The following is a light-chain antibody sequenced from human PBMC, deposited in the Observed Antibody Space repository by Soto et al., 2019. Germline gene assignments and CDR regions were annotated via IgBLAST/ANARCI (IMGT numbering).Light chain of an antibody. V-gene: IGLV2-8*01. CDR1: SSDVGAYNY. Sequence: QSALTQPPSASGSPGQSVTISCTGTSSDVGAYNYVSWYQQHPGKAPKLLIYEVTERPSGVPDRFSGSKSGNTASLTGSGLQAEDEADYYCSSYAGSNNLGFGGGTKVTVL. CDR3: SSYAGSNNLG. CDR2: EVT. J-gene: IGLJ2*01.